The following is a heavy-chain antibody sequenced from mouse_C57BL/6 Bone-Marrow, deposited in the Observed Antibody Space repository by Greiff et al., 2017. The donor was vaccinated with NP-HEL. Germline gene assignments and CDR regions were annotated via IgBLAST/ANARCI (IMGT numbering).Heavy chain of an antibody. CDR1: GYTFTDYN. D-gene: IGHD1-1*01. CDR3: ARNGGSRYGNYFDY. J-gene: IGHJ2*01. V-gene: IGHV1-18*01. Sequence: EVQLQQSGPELVKPGASVKIPCKASGYTFTDYNMDWVKQSHGKSLEWIGDINPNNGGTIYNQKFKGKATLTVDKSSSTAYMELRSLTSEDTAVYYCARNGGSRYGNYFDYWGQGTTLTVSS. CDR2: INPNNGGT.